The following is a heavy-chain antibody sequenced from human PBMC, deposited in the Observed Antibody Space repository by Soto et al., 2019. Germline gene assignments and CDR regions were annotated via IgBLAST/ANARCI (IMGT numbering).Heavy chain of an antibody. D-gene: IGHD3-3*01. CDR3: ARVPITIFGVVIRRNPPGWFDP. CDR1: GGSFSGYY. V-gene: IGHV4-34*01. J-gene: IGHJ5*02. Sequence: QVQLQQWGAGLLKPSETLSLTCAVYGGSFSGYYWSWIRQPPGKGLEWIGEINHSGSTNYNPSLKSRVTISVDTSKNQFALKLSSVTAADTAVYYCARVPITIFGVVIRRNPPGWFDPRGQGTLVTVSS. CDR2: INHSGST.